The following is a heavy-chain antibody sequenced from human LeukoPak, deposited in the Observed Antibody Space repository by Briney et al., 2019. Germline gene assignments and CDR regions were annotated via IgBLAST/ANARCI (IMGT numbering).Heavy chain of an antibody. CDR1: GGSISSSSYY. D-gene: IGHD1-26*01. CDR3: ARQVGHLSPMGF. J-gene: IGHJ4*02. CDR2: IYYSGST. V-gene: IGHV4-39*01. Sequence: SETLSLTCTVSGGSISSSSYYWGWIRQPPGKGLEWIGSIYYSGSTYYNPSLKSRVTISVDTSKNQFSLKLTSVTAADTAVYYCARQVGHLSPMGFWGQGTLVTVSS.